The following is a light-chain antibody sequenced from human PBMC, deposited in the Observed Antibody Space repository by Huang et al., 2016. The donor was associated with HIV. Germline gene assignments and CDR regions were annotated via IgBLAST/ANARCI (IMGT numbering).Light chain of an antibody. Sequence: DIQMTQSPSTLSASVGDRVTITCRASQTITNWLAWYQQKPGKAPKLLIYKASTLETGVPSRCSGRGSGTEFTLTINSMQPDDFATYYCQQYSSWRTFGQGTKVE. CDR2: KAS. V-gene: IGKV1-5*03. J-gene: IGKJ1*01. CDR3: QQYSSWRT. CDR1: QTITNW.